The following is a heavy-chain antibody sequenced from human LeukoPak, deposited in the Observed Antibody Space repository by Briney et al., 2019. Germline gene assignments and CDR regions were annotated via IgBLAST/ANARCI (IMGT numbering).Heavy chain of an antibody. CDR3: AKGNYNDYYYYYMDV. D-gene: IGHD1-7*01. CDR1: GFTFSSYA. V-gene: IGHV3-23*01. J-gene: IGHJ6*03. CDR2: ISGSGGST. Sequence: PGGSLRLSCAASGFTFSSYAMSWVRQAPGKGLEWVSAISGSGGSTYYADSVKGQFTISRDNSENTLYLQMNSLRAEDTAVYYCAKGNYNDYYYYYMDVWGKGTTVTVSS.